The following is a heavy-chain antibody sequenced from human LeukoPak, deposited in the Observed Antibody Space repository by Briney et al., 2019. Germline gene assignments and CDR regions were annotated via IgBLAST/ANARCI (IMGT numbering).Heavy chain of an antibody. J-gene: IGHJ4*02. CDR3: ATDLGATMIRGVIVS. CDR1: GFTFTNAW. Sequence: GGSPRLSCAASGFTFTNAWMTWVRQAPGKGLEWVGRIKSKGDGETTDYASFVKDRFSMSRDDARATMFLQMYSLEAEDTAVYYCATDLGATMIRGVIVSWGQGAPVTVSS. V-gene: IGHV3-15*05. D-gene: IGHD3-10*01. CDR2: IKSKGDGETT.